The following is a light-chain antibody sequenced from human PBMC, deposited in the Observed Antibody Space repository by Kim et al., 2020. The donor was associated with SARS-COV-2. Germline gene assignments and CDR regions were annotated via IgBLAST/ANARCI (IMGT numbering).Light chain of an antibody. J-gene: IGLJ2*01. CDR1: SSDVGGHNY. V-gene: IGLV2-8*01. CDR3: SSYAGSNIVV. CDR2: EVS. Sequence: GQSVTISCNGTSSDVGGHNYVSWYQQHPGKAPKLLIYEVSERPSGVPDRFSGSKSGNTASLTVSGLQSEDEADYYCSSYAGSNIVVFCGGTQLTVL.